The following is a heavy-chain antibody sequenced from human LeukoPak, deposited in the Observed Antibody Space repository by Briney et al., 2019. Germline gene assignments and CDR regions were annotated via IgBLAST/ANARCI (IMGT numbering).Heavy chain of an antibody. J-gene: IGHJ4*02. CDR2: IYYSGST. D-gene: IGHD5-18*01. Sequence: SQTLSLTCTVSGGSISSGDYYWSWIRQPPGKGLEWIGYIYYSGSTYYNPSLKSRVTISVDTSRNQFSLKLSSVTAADTAVYYCARHRSGGYYYGVLDYWGQRTLVTVSS. CDR3: ARHRSGGYYYGVLDY. V-gene: IGHV4-30-4*01. CDR1: GGSISSGDYY.